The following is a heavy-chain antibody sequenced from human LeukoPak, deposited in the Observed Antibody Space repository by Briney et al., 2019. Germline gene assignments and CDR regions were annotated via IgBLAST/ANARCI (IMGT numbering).Heavy chain of an antibody. CDR1: GFTLSNYW. V-gene: IGHV3-7*04. CDR2: IKEDGSGK. D-gene: IGHD3-3*02. J-gene: IGHJ4*02. CDR3: ARDSQHLNFDY. Sequence: GGSLRLSCAASGFTLSNYWMSWVRQAPGKGLDWVANIKEDGSGKYYVDSVKGRFTISRDNAKNSLYLQMNSLRAEDTAIYYCARDSQHLNFDYWGQGTLVTVSS.